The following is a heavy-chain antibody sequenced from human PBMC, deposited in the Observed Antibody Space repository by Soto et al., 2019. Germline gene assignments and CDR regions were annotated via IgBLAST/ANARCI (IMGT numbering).Heavy chain of an antibody. CDR3: AVRGYSGYGYWYFDL. CDR2: IYYSGST. J-gene: IGHJ2*01. D-gene: IGHD5-12*01. Sequence: QLQLQESGPGLVKPSETLSLTCTVSGGSISSSSYYWGWIRQPPGKGLEWIGSIYYSGSTYYNPSLKSRVTISVDTSKNQFSLKLSSVTAADTAVYYCAVRGYSGYGYWYFDLWGRGTLVTVSS. V-gene: IGHV4-39*01. CDR1: GGSISSSSYY.